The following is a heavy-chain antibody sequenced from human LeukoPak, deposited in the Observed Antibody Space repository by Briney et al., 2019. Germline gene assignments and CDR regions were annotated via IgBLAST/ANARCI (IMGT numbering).Heavy chain of an antibody. V-gene: IGHV4-39*07. CDR2: IQYTGTT. Sequence: SETLSLTCTVSGGSIRSSSYNWGWIRQPPGKGLEWIGSIQYTGTTYYNPSLKSRVTISVDTSKNQFSLKLSSVTAADTAVYYCASGKHSGWFRDAFDIWGQGTMVTVSS. J-gene: IGHJ3*02. D-gene: IGHD6-19*01. CDR3: ASGKHSGWFRDAFDI. CDR1: GGSIRSSSYN.